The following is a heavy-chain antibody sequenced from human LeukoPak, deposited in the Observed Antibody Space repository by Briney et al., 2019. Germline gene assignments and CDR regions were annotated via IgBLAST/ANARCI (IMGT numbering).Heavy chain of an antibody. CDR2: IYTSGST. J-gene: IGHJ4*02. D-gene: IGHD3-22*01. Sequence: SETLSLTCTVSGGSISSGSYYWSWIRQPAGNGLEWVGRIYTSGSTNYNPSLKSRVTISVDTSKNQFSLKLSSVTAADTAVYYCARDRYYDSSGPPDWGQGTLVTVSS. CDR3: ARDRYYDSSGPPD. CDR1: GGSISSGSYY. V-gene: IGHV4-61*02.